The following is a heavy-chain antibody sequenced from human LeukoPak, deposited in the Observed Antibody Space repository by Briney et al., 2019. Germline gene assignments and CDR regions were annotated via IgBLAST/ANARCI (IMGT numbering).Heavy chain of an antibody. CDR2: TYYRSKWYN. V-gene: IGHV6-1*01. CDR3: ARGRYSSGWYIFDY. Sequence: SQTLSLTCAISGDSVSSNSAAGNWIRQSPSRGLEWLGRTYYRSKWYNDYAVSVKSRITINPDTSKNQFSLQLNSVTPEDTAVYYCARGRYSSGWYIFDYWGQGTLVTVSS. D-gene: IGHD6-19*01. CDR1: GDSVSSNSAA. J-gene: IGHJ4*02.